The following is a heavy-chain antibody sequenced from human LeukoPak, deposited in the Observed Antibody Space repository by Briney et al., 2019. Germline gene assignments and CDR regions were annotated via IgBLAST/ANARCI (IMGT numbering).Heavy chain of an antibody. J-gene: IGHJ4*02. CDR2: IYYSGST. V-gene: IGHV4-39*01. CDR1: GGSISSSSYY. D-gene: IGHD2-15*01. Sequence: SETLSLTCTVSGGSISSSSYYWGWIRQPPGKGLEWIGSIYYSGSTYYNPSLKSRVTISVDTSKNQFSLKLTSVTAADTTVYYCASLASVAVEKPFDYWGQGTLVTVSS. CDR3: ASLASVAVEKPFDY.